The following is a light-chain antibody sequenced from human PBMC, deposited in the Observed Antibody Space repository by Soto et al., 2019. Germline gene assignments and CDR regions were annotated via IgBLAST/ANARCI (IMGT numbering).Light chain of an antibody. Sequence: QSVLTQPPSASGSPGQSVTISCAGSGSDIAVYDFVSWYQQHPGTAPKLIIYEVTKRPSGVPYRFSGSKSASTASLTVSGLQAEDEADYYCSSYAGSNTLVFGGGTKLTVL. V-gene: IGLV2-8*01. CDR2: EVT. CDR3: SSYAGSNTLV. J-gene: IGLJ2*01. CDR1: GSDIAVYDF.